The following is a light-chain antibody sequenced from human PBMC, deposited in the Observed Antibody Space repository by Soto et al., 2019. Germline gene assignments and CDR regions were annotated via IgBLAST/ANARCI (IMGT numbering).Light chain of an antibody. CDR3: QQYNNWSWT. V-gene: IGKV3-15*01. CDR1: QSVSSK. Sequence: EIVMTQSPATLSVSPGERATLSCRASQSVSSKLAWYQQKPGQAPRLLIHGASTRATGIPARFSGSGSGTEFTLTISSLKSEDFAVYDCQQYNNWSWTFGQGTKVEIK. J-gene: IGKJ1*01. CDR2: GAS.